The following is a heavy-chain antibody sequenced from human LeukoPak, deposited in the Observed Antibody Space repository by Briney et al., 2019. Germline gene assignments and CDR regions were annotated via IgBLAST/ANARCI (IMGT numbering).Heavy chain of an antibody. CDR2: INYSGTT. CDR3: ARRGYCSSTSCYEYWFDP. J-gene: IGHJ5*02. Sequence: PSETLSLTCTVSGASISNNFYYWGWIRQPPGQGLEWIGSINYSGTTYYSPSLKSRLTISVDTSKNQFSLKLSSVTATDTAVYYCARRGYCSSTSCYEYWFDPWGQGTLVTVSS. CDR1: GASISNNFYY. V-gene: IGHV4-39*01. D-gene: IGHD2-2*01.